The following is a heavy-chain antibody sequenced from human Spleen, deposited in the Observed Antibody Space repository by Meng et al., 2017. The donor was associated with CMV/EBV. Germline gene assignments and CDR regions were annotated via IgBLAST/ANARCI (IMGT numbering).Heavy chain of an antibody. J-gene: IGHJ6*02. CDR2: ISWNSGSI. CDR3: VCLVVPADSKYYGMDV. V-gene: IGHV3-9*01. D-gene: IGHD2-2*01. Sequence: GGSLRLSCAASGFTFSSYSMHWVRQAPGKGLEWVSGISWNSGSIGYADSVKGRFTISRDNAKSTLYLQMNSLRAEDTAVYYCVCLVVPADSKYYGMDVWGQGTTVTVSS. CDR1: GFTFSSYS.